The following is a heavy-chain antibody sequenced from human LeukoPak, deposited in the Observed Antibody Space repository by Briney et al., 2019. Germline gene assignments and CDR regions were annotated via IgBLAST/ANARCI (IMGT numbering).Heavy chain of an antibody. V-gene: IGHV3-30-3*01. CDR2: ISYDGSNK. J-gene: IGHJ5*02. CDR3: ASLIVVVPAAQRANWFDP. Sequence: GRSLRLSCAASGFTFSSYAMHWVRQAPGKGLEWVAVISYDGSNKYYADSVKGRFTISRDNAKNSLYLQMNSLRAEDTAVYYCASLIVVVPAAQRANWFDPWGQGTLVTVSS. CDR1: GFTFSSYA. D-gene: IGHD2-2*01.